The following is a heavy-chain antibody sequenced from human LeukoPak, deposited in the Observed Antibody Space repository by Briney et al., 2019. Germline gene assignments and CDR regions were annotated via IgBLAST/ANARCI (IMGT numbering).Heavy chain of an antibody. Sequence: GGSLRLSCAASGFTFSIYTVNWVRQAPGKGLEWVSIINYNGDDKYYADSVQGRFTISRDNSKNTVYLQMNSLRAEDTAIYYCAKDGHCPGALCPTQIAVAGYNDNWGQGTLVTVSS. D-gene: IGHD6-19*01. J-gene: IGHJ4*02. CDR1: GFTFSIYT. V-gene: IGHV3-23*01. CDR3: AKDGHCPGALCPTQIAVAGYNDN. CDR2: INYNGDDK.